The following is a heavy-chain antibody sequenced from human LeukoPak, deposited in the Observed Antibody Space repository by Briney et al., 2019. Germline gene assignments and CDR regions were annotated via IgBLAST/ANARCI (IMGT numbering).Heavy chain of an antibody. CDR1: GFTVSSSY. CDR3: ARDSVAGTSLGY. V-gene: IGHV3-66*01. D-gene: IGHD6-19*01. CDR2: IYSGGST. J-gene: IGHJ4*02. Sequence: GGSLRLSCAASGFTVSSSYMSWVRQAPGKGLEWVSVIYSGGSTYYADSVKGRFTISRDNSKNTLYLQMNSLRAEDTAVYYCARDSVAGTSLGYWGQGTLVTVSS.